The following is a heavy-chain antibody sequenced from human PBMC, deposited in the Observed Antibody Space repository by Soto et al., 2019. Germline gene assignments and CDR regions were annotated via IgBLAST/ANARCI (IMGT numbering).Heavy chain of an antibody. V-gene: IGHV3-74*01. CDR2: INSDGSST. Sequence: LRLSCAASGFTFSSYWMHWVRQAPGKGLVWVSRINSDGSSTSYADSVKGRFTISRDNAKNTLYLQMNSLRAEDTAVYYCARVIVVAGFDYWGQGTLVTVSS. CDR3: ARVIVVAGFDY. J-gene: IGHJ4*02. D-gene: IGHD2-2*01. CDR1: GFTFSSYW.